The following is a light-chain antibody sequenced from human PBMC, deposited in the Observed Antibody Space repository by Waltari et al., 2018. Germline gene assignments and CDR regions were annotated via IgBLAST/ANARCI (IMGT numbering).Light chain of an antibody. CDR3: ATWDGSLNGPYV. V-gene: IGLV1-44*01. Sequence: VLTQPPSASGTPGQRVTISCSGSSPNIGTNIVPWHQQPPGTAPKLLMYNTNQRPSGVPDRFSGSKSGTSASLAISGLQSEDEADYYCATWDGSLNGPYVFGTGTKVTVL. CDR1: SPNIGTNI. J-gene: IGLJ1*01. CDR2: NTN.